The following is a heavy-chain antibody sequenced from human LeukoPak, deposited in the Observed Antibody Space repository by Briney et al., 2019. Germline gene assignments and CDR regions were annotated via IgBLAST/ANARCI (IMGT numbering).Heavy chain of an antibody. V-gene: IGHV4-61*02. CDR1: GGSISSGSYY. CDR2: IYTSGST. J-gene: IGHJ4*02. D-gene: IGHD5-24*01. CDR3: ARLRAHAYNYGFDY. Sequence: MASQTLSLTCTVSGGSISSGSYYWSWIRQPAGKGLEWIGRIYTSGSTNYNPSLKSRVTISVDTSKNQFSLKLSSVTAADTAVYFCARLRAHAYNYGFDYWGQGALVTVSS.